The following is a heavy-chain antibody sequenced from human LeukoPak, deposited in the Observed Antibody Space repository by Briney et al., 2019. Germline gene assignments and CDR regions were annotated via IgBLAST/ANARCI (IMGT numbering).Heavy chain of an antibody. V-gene: IGHV3-33*01. J-gene: IGHJ5*02. D-gene: IGHD3-16*01. CDR1: GFTFSSYG. CDR3: ARENYVYVWGIYRPLTS. Sequence: GRSLRLSCAASGFTFSSYGMHWVRQAPVKGLEWVAVIWYDGSNKYYADSVKGRFTISRDNSKNTLYLQMNSLRAEDTAVYYCARENYVYVWGIYRPLTSWGKGPLVTVSS. CDR2: IWYDGSNK.